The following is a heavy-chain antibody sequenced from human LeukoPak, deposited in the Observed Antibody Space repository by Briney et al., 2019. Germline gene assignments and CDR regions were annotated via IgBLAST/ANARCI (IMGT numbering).Heavy chain of an antibody. CDR1: GGTFSSYA. J-gene: IGHJ6*03. Sequence: ASVRLSCKASGGTFSSYAISWVRQAPGQGLEWMGGIIPIFGTVNYVQTFQGRVTITADKSTSTAYMQLSSLRSEDTAVYYCARCVFRFLEWSYRSYYYYYMDVWGKGTTVTVSS. D-gene: IGHD3-3*01. CDR2: IIPIFGTV. CDR3: ARCVFRFLEWSYRSYYYYYMDV. V-gene: IGHV1-69*06.